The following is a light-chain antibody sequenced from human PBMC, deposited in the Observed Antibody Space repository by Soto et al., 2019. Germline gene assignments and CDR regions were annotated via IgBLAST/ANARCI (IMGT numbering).Light chain of an antibody. CDR2: ENY. CDR3: GAWDNSLTGGV. Sequence: QSVLTQPPSVSAAPGQKVTISCSGSSSNIGSNYVSWYQQLPGAAPKLLIYENYERPSGIPDRFSCSKSGTSATLDITGLQTGDEAAYYCGAWDNSLTGGVFGGGTKLTVL. V-gene: IGLV1-51*02. CDR1: SSNIGSNY. J-gene: IGLJ2*01.